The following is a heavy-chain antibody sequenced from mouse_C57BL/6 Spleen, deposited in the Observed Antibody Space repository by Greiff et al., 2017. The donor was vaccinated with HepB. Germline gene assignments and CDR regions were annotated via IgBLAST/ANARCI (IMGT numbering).Heavy chain of an antibody. CDR1: GYTFTDYY. D-gene: IGHD2-1*01. J-gene: IGHJ4*01. V-gene: IGHV1-19*01. CDR2: INPYNGGT. Sequence: EVQLQQSGPVLVKPGASVKMSCKASGYTFTDYYMNWVKQSHGKSLEWIGVINPYNGGTSYNQKFKGKATLTVDKSSSTAYMELNSLTSEDSAVYDCERLLSAYAMDYWGQGTSVTVSS. CDR3: ERLLSAYAMDY.